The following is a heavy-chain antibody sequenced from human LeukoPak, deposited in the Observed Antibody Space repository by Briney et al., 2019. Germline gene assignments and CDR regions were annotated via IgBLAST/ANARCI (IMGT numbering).Heavy chain of an antibody. J-gene: IGHJ5*02. Sequence: GASVKVSCKASGYTFTGYYMHWVRQAPGQGLEWMGLINPNSGGTNYAQKFQGRVTMTRDTSISTAYMELSRLRSDDTAVYYCARDYGSGSYPFDWFDPWGQGTLVTVSS. CDR3: ARDYGSGSYPFDWFDP. V-gene: IGHV1-2*02. D-gene: IGHD3-10*01. CDR1: GYTFTGYY. CDR2: INPNSGGT.